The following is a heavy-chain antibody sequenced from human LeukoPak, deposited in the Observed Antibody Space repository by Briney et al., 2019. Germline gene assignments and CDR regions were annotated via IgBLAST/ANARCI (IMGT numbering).Heavy chain of an antibody. Sequence: GGSLRLSCAASGFIFSTYGMYWVRQAPGKGLEWVAFIRHDGSIKNYADSVKGRSTIPRDNSKNTLYLQMNSPRAEDTAVYYCAKDSLADIDYWGQGTLVTVSS. V-gene: IGHV3-30*02. CDR2: IRHDGSIK. CDR1: GFIFSTYG. D-gene: IGHD3-16*01. J-gene: IGHJ4*02. CDR3: AKDSLADIDY.